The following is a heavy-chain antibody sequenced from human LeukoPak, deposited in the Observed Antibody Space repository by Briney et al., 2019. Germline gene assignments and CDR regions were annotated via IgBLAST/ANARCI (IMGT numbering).Heavy chain of an antibody. CDR2: INHSGST. J-gene: IGHJ5*02. Sequence: SETLSLTCAVYGGSFSGYYWSWIRQPPGKGLEWIGEINHSGSTNYNPSLKSRVTISVDTSKNQFSLKLSSVTAADTAVYYCARKRGRSSSWANWFDPWGQGTLVTVSS. V-gene: IGHV4-34*01. D-gene: IGHD6-13*01. CDR1: GGSFSGYY. CDR3: ARKRGRSSSWANWFDP.